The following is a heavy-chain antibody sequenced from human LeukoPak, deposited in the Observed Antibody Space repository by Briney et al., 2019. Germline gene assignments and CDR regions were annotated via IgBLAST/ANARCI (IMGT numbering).Heavy chain of an antibody. CDR3: ARHNTWYSSWFPFDY. J-gene: IGHJ4*02. V-gene: IGHV4-34*01. CDR2: INHSGST. Sequence: SETLSLTCAVYGGSFSGYYWSWIRQPPGKGLEWIGEINHSGSTNYNPSLKSRVTISVDTSKNQFSLKLSSVTAADTAVYYCARHNTWYSSWFPFDYWGQGTLVTVSS. CDR1: GGSFSGYY. D-gene: IGHD6-6*01.